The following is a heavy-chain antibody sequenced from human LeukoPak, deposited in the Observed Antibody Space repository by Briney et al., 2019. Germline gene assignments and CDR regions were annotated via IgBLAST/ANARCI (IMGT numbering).Heavy chain of an antibody. J-gene: IGHJ6*02. D-gene: IGHD3-3*01. Sequence: ASVKVSCKASGYTFTSYYMHWVRQAPGQGLEWMGIINPSGGSTSYAQKFQGRVTMTRDTSTSTVYMELSSLRSEDTAVYYCARGGATYDFSLYGMDVWGQGTTDTVSS. CDR2: INPSGGST. V-gene: IGHV1-46*01. CDR1: GYTFTSYY. CDR3: ARGGATYDFSLYGMDV.